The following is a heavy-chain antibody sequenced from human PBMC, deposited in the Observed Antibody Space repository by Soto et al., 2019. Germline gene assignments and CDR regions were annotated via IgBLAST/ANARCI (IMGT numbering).Heavy chain of an antibody. CDR2: IDWEDNK. CDR1: GFSLSADGMC. D-gene: IGHD3-3*01. Sequence: SGPTLVNPTQTLTLTCSFSGFSLSADGMCVSWIRQPPGKALEWLALIDWEDNKFYNTPLKTRLTLSKDTSKNRVVLTMTDMDPVDTATYYCVRIRSGYSPSSYYYGLDVWGQGTTVTVSS. J-gene: IGHJ6*02. V-gene: IGHV2-70*01. CDR3: VRIRSGYSPSSYYYGLDV.